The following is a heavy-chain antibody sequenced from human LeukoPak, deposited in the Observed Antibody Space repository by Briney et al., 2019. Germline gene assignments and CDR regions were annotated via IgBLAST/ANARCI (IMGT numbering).Heavy chain of an antibody. Sequence: QPGGSLRLSCAASGFTFSSYWMHWARQAPGKGLVWVSRINSDGSSTSYADSVKGRFTISRDNAKNTLYLQMNSLRAEDTAVYYCARGAPGFWSGYYYFDYWGQGTLVTVSS. CDR1: GFTFSSYW. CDR2: INSDGSST. V-gene: IGHV3-74*01. D-gene: IGHD3-3*01. J-gene: IGHJ4*02. CDR3: ARGAPGFWSGYYYFDY.